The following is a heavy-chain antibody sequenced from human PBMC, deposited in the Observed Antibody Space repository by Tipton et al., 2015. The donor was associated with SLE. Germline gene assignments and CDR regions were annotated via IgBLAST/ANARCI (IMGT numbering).Heavy chain of an antibody. D-gene: IGHD6-19*01. CDR3: ARGRGYSSGWYYYYYYMDV. V-gene: IGHV4-59*01. J-gene: IGHJ6*03. CDR2: IYYSGST. CDR1: GGSISSYY. Sequence: TLSLTCTVSGGSISSYYWSWIRQPPGKGLEWIGYIYYSGSTNYNPSLKSRVTISVDTSKNQFSLKLSSVTAADTAVYYCARGRGYSSGWYYYYYYMDVWGKGTTVTVSS.